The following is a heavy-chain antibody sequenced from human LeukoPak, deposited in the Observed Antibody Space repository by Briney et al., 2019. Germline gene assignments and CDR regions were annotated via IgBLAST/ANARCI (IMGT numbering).Heavy chain of an antibody. CDR1: GDSISSGDYY. D-gene: IGHD1-1*01. J-gene: IGHJ4*02. V-gene: IGHV4-30-4*02. CDR3: AREFPGAGGFGY. Sequence: SETLSLTCTVSGDSISSGDYYWTWIRQPPGKGLEWIGYIYFTGTTYYNPSLKSRVTISVDTSKNQFSLKLSSVTAADTAVYYCAREFPGAGGFGYWGQGTLVTVSS. CDR2: IYFTGTT.